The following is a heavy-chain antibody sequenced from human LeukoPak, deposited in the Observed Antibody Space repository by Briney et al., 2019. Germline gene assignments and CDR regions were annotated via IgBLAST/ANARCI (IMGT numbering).Heavy chain of an antibody. D-gene: IGHD6-13*01. J-gene: IGHJ4*02. CDR2: IIPIFGTA. CDR3: ARAPRNSSTMLDF. CDR1: GGTFSSYA. Sequence: SVKVSCKASGGTFSSYAISWVRQAPGQGLEWMGGIIPIFGTAYAHRFQGRVIMTRDTSTSTAYMDLSSLRSEDTAVYHCARAPRNSSTMLDFWGQGTLVTISS. V-gene: IGHV1-69*05.